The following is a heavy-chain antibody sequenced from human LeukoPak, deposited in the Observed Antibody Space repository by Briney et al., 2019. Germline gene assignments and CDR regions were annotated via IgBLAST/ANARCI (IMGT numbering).Heavy chain of an antibody. D-gene: IGHD5-18*01. CDR3: ARDRAYNYLSDY. J-gene: IGHJ4*02. V-gene: IGHV3-7*01. CDR1: GFTFSSYW. Sequence: GGSLRLSCAVSGFTFSSYWMSWVRQAPGKGLEWVASIKEDGSEKYYVDSVKGRFTISRDNAKNSLYLQMNSLRAEDTAVYYCARDRAYNYLSDYWGQGTLVTVSS. CDR2: IKEDGSEK.